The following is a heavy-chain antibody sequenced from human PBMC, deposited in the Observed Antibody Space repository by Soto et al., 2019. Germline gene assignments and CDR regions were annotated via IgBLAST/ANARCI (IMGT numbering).Heavy chain of an antibody. V-gene: IGHV1-69*02. J-gene: IGHJ4*02. D-gene: IGHD5-12*01. Sequence: QVQLVQSGAEVRKPGSSVKVSCQASGGTFSNSTVTWVRQAPGQGLEWMGRLIPLLGLANYAQKFRGRLTITADKSTTTAYMQLRILRSDDTAIYYCARFKLGDDYWGQGTLVTVSS. CDR3: ARFKLGDDY. CDR1: GGTFSNST. CDR2: LIPLLGLA.